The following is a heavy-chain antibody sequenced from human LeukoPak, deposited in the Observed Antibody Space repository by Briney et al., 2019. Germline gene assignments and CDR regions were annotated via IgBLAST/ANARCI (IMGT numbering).Heavy chain of an antibody. J-gene: IGHJ3*02. V-gene: IGHV3-23*01. CDR1: GFTFSNYA. D-gene: IGHD4-17*01. CDR2: IRGGGGSA. CDR3: ARDPNGDYIGAFDM. Sequence: GGSLRLSCTGSGFTFSNYAMMWVRQAPGKGPEWVSVIRGGGGSAFYADSVKGRFTISRDNSKHTLFLQMNSLRAEDTAVYYCARDPNGDYIGAFDMWGPGTMVTVSS.